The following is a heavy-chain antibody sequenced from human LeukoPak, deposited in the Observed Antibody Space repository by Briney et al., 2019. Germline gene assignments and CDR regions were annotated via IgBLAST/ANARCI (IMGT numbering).Heavy chain of an antibody. J-gene: IGHJ4*02. D-gene: IGHD3-22*01. Sequence: SETLSLTCTVSGGSISSYYWSWIRQPPGKGLEWIGYIYYSGSTNYNPSLKRRVTISVDTSKNQFSLKLSSVTAADTAVYYCARHLYFEDSSGYYSYSFDYWGQGTLVTVSS. CDR2: IYYSGST. CDR1: GGSISSYY. CDR3: ARHLYFEDSSGYYSYSFDY. V-gene: IGHV4-59*08.